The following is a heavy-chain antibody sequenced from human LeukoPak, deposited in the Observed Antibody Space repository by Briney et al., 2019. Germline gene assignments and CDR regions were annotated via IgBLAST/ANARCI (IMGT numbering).Heavy chain of an antibody. V-gene: IGHV3-48*02. CDR1: GFTFSTYT. CDR3: ARCPQYYYDSRGCPFGY. Sequence: GGSLRLSCAASGFTFSTYTMNWVRQAPGKGLEWLSYISTDSRIIYYADSVKGRFTISRDNAKNSLYLQMNSLRDDDTTMYYCARCPQYYYDSRGCPFGYWGRGTLVTVSS. J-gene: IGHJ4*02. D-gene: IGHD3-22*01. CDR2: ISTDSRII.